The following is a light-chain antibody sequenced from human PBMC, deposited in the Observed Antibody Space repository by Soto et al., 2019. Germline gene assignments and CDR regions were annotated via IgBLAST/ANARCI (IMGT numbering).Light chain of an antibody. CDR3: SSYTSSSTYV. V-gene: IGLV2-14*03. CDR2: DVS. J-gene: IGLJ1*01. CDR1: NSDVGGYNY. Sequence: QSVLTQPASVSGSPGQSIAISCTGSNSDVGGYNYVAWYQQHPGKAPKLVIYDVSYRPSGVSNRFSGSKSGNTASLTISGLQAEDEADYYCSSYTSSSTYVFGTGTKVTVL.